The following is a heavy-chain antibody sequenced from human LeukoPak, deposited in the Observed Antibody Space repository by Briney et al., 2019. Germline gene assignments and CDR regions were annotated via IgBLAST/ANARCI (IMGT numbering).Heavy chain of an antibody. CDR1: GYTFTNYY. V-gene: IGHV1-46*01. J-gene: IGHJ4*02. CDR2: IIPSGSST. CDR3: ARSLAAVTTGASY. D-gene: IGHD4-17*01. Sequence: ASVKVSCKSSGYTFTNYYIHWVRQAPGQGLEWMGIIIPSGSSTSYAQKFQGRVTMTRDTSTSTVYMELSSLSSDDTAVYYCARSLAAVTTGASYWGQGTLVTVSS.